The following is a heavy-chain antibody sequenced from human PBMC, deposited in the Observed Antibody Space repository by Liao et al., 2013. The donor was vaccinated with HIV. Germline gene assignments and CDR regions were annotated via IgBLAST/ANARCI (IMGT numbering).Heavy chain of an antibody. CDR2: INHSGST. CDR1: GGSISSYY. J-gene: IGHJ4*02. CDR3: AFGGXSSGYYPY. D-gene: IGHD3-22*01. Sequence: QVQLQESGPGLVKPSETLSLTCTVSGGSISSYYWSWIRQPPGKGLEWIGEINHSGSTNYNPSLKSRVTISVDTSKNQFSLKLSSVTAADTAVYYCAFGGXSSGYYPYWGQGTLVTVSS. V-gene: IGHV4-34*01.